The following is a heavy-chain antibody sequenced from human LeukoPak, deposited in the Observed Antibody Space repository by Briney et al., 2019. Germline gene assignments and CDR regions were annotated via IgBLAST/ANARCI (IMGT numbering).Heavy chain of an antibody. CDR3: ARDSADYAFWSGDYFDY. J-gene: IGHJ4*02. V-gene: IGHV3-21*01. CDR1: GFTFSSYS. CDR2: ISSTIIYI. Sequence: GGSLRLSCAASGFTFSSYSMNWVRQAPGKGLEGVSSISSTIIYISYSDSVNGRFTISRDNPQNSLYLQMNSLRAEATAVYYCARDSADYAFWSGDYFDYWGQGTLVTVSS. D-gene: IGHD3-3*01.